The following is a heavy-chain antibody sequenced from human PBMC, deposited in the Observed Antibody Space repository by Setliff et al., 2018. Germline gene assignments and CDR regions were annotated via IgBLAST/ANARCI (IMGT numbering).Heavy chain of an antibody. D-gene: IGHD1-1*01. J-gene: IGHJ4*02. CDR2: IYYSGST. Sequence: LSLTCTVSGGSISSHYWSWIRQPPGKGLEWIGYIYYSGSTNYNPSLKSRVTISVDTSKNQLSLKLRSVTAADTAVYYCARTGTYRYFDYWGQGTLVTVSS. V-gene: IGHV4-59*08. CDR1: GGSISSHY. CDR3: ARTGTYRYFDY.